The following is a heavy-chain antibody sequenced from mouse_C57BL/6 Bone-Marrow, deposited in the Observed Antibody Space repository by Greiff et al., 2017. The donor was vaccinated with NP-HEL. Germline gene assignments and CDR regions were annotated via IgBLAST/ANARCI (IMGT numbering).Heavy chain of an antibody. CDR2: ISDGGSYT. V-gene: IGHV5-4*01. J-gene: IGHJ2*01. CDR3: ARERNYGSSSYYFDY. Sequence: EVKLVESGGGLVKPGGSLKLSCAASGFTFSSYAMSWVRQTPEKRLEWVATISDGGSYTYYPDNVKGRFTITRDNAKNNLYLQMSHLKSEDTAMYYCARERNYGSSSYYFDYWGQGTTLTVSS. D-gene: IGHD1-1*01. CDR1: GFTFSSYA.